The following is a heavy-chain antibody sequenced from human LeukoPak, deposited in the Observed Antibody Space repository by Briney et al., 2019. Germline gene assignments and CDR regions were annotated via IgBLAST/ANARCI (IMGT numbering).Heavy chain of an antibody. V-gene: IGHV5-51*01. J-gene: IGHJ4*02. Sequence: GESLKISCKGSGCSFTSYWIGWVRQMPGKGLEWMGIIYPGDSDTRYSPSFQGQVTISADKSISTAYLQWSSLKASDTAMYYCARRKLGYCSGGSCYYFDYWGQGTLVTVSS. CDR2: IYPGDSDT. CDR1: GCSFTSYW. CDR3: ARRKLGYCSGGSCYYFDY. D-gene: IGHD2-15*01.